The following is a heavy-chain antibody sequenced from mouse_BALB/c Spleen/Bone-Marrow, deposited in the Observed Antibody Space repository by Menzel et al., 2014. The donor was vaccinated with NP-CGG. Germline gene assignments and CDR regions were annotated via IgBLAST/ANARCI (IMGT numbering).Heavy chain of an antibody. Sequence: EVMLVESGGDLVKPGGSLKLSCVASGFTFSSYGMSWVRQTPDKRLEWVATISSGGSSTYYPASVKGRFTISRDNAKSTLSLQMSSLNSEDTAMDYCTRRPLQANSYFDCWGQGTTLTVSS. D-gene: IGHD3-2*02. V-gene: IGHV5-6*02. J-gene: IGHJ2*01. CDR2: ISSGGSST. CDR1: GFTFSSYG. CDR3: TRRPLQANSYFDC.